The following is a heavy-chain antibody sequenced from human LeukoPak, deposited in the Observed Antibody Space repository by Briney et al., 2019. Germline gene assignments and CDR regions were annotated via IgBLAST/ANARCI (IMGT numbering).Heavy chain of an antibody. CDR1: GFTFSRFG. Sequence: GGSLRLSCAASGFTFSRFGMHWVGQAPGKGLEWVAVIWYDGSNKYYADSVKGRFTISRDNSKNTLSLQMNSLRAEDTAVYYCAKDAAGSSSWANYWGQGALVTVSS. D-gene: IGHD6-13*01. V-gene: IGHV3-33*06. CDR2: IWYDGSNK. CDR3: AKDAAGSSSWANY. J-gene: IGHJ4*02.